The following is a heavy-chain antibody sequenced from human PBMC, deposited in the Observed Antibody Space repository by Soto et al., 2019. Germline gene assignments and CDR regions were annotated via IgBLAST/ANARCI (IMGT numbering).Heavy chain of an antibody. J-gene: IGHJ4*02. D-gene: IGHD3-22*01. V-gene: IGHV4-4*02. CDR1: GVSISSGNW. CDR2: VYNDGSA. Sequence: SETLSLTCDVSGVSISSGNWWSWVRQPPGKGLEWIAEVYNDGSANYHPSLESRATISVDRSKNQFSLRLSLVTAADTGKYYCARLVYDSRLNYLYFDHWGQGTLVTVS. CDR3: ARLVYDSRLNYLYFDH.